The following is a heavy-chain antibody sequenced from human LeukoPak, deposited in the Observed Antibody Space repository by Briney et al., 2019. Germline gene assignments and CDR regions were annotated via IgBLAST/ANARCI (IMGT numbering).Heavy chain of an antibody. J-gene: IGHJ4*02. Sequence: SETLSLTCTVSGGSISSYYWSWIRQPPGKGLEWIGYIYYSGSTNYNPSLKSRVTISADTSKNQFSLKQGSVTAADTAVYYWARSRGIAVAQRSYYFDYWGQGTLVTVSS. CDR3: ARSRGIAVAQRSYYFDY. CDR2: IYYSGST. V-gene: IGHV4-59*08. CDR1: GGSISSYY. D-gene: IGHD6-19*01.